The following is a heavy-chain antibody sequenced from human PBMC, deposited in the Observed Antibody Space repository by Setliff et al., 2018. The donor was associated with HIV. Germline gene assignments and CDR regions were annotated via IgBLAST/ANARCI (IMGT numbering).Heavy chain of an antibody. CDR3: ARGYSSSYAYYYYYMDV. V-gene: IGHV4-4*08. J-gene: IGHJ6*03. CDR1: GDSMSGYY. Sequence: SETLSLTCAVSGDSMSGYYWSWIRQSPGKKLEWIGYIHTSGSTNYNPSLKSRVTISLDTSKNQFSLKLSSVTAADTAVYYCARGYSSSYAYYYYYMDVWGKGTTVTVSS. CDR2: IHTSGST. D-gene: IGHD6-13*01.